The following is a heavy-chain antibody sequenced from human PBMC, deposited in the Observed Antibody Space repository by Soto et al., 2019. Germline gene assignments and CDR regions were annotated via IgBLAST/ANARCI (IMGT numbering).Heavy chain of an antibody. CDR2: ISAYNGNT. D-gene: IGHD5-18*01. V-gene: IGHV1-18*04. Sequence: ASVKVSCKASGYTFTSYGISWVRQAPGQGLEWMGWISAYNGNTNYAQKLQGRVTMTTDTSTSTAYMELRSLRSEDTAVYYCARGIRWLQPDRPFDYWGQGTLVTVSS. CDR3: ARGIRWLQPDRPFDY. J-gene: IGHJ4*02. CDR1: GYTFTSYG.